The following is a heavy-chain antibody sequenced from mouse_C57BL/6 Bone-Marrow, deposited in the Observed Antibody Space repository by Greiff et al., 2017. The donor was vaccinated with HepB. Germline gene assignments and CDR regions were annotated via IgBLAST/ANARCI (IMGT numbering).Heavy chain of an antibody. Sequence: VQLKESGGGLVQPGGSLKLSCAASGFTFSDYYMYWVRQTPEKRLEWVAYISNGGGSTYYPDTVKGRFTISRDNAKNTLYLQMIRLKSEDTAMYYCARLTGVARYWYFDVWGTGTTVTVSS. D-gene: IGHD1-1*01. CDR3: ARLTGVARYWYFDV. CDR1: GFTFSDYY. V-gene: IGHV5-12*01. CDR2: ISNGGGST. J-gene: IGHJ1*03.